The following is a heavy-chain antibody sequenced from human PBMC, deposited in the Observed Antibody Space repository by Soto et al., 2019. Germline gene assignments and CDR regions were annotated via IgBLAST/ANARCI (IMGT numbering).Heavy chain of an antibody. CDR3: AGGCSSTSCYSPDYYYGMDV. Sequence: QVQLVQSGAEVKKPGSSVKVSCKASGGTFSSCAISWVRQAPGQGLEWMGGIIPIFGTANYAQKFQGRVTITADESTSTAYMELSSLRSEDTAVYYCAGGCSSTSCYSPDYYYGMDVWGQGTTVTVSS. V-gene: IGHV1-69*01. CDR2: IIPIFGTA. J-gene: IGHJ6*02. D-gene: IGHD2-2*01. CDR1: GGTFSSCA.